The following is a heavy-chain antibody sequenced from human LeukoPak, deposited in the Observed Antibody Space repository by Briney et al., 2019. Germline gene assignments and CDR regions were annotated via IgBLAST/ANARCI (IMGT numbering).Heavy chain of an antibody. D-gene: IGHD2-21*01. Sequence: GSLRLSCAASGFTFSRTWMSWVRQAPGKGLEWLANIKEDGSDKYYVDSVKGRFTIPRDNSKNTLYLQMNSLRAEDTAVYYCPVARLSPYWYFDLWGRGTLVTVSS. CDR2: IKEDGSDK. CDR1: GFTFSRTW. J-gene: IGHJ2*01. V-gene: IGHV3-7*03. CDR3: PVARLSPYWYFDL.